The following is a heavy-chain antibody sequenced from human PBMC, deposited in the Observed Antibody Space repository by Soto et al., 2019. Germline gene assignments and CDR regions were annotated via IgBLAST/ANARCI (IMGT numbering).Heavy chain of an antibody. D-gene: IGHD3-10*01. CDR2: IYYSGST. J-gene: IGHJ3*02. V-gene: IGHV4-30-4*01. CDR3: ARTGATDAFDI. CDR1: GGSISSGDYY. Sequence: SETLSLTCTVSGGSISSGDYYWSWIRQPPGKGLEWIGYIYYSGSTYYNPSLKSRVTISVDTSKNQFSLKLSSVTAADTAVHYCARTGATDAFDIWGQGTMVTVS.